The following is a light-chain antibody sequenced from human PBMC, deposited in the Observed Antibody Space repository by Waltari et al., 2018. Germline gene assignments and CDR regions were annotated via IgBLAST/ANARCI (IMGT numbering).Light chain of an antibody. CDR2: DVV. V-gene: IGLV2-11*01. CDR3: CSYAGSYTFV. J-gene: IGLJ7*01. CDR1: SSDVGSYNF. Sequence: RSVSGSPGQSVTISCSGTSSDVGSYNFVSWYQQHPGNAPKLLIYDVVKRPSGVPDRFSGSKSGNTASLTISGLQTEDESDYYCCSYAGSYTFVFGGGTQLTVL.